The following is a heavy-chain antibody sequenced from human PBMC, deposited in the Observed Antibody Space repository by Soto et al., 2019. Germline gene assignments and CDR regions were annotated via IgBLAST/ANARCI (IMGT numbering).Heavy chain of an antibody. CDR2: ISGTGVVT. CDR1: GFTFGTYA. J-gene: IGHJ4*02. D-gene: IGHD4-17*01. V-gene: IGHV3-23*01. CDR3: AKDQPIYGDYCGD. Sequence: EVQLLESGGGLLQPGGSLRLSCAASGFTFGTYAMSWVRQAPGKGLEWVSAISGTGVVTYYADSVKGRFTISRDNSKNTLYLQMNSLRAEDTAVYYCAKDQPIYGDYCGDWGQGTLVTVSS.